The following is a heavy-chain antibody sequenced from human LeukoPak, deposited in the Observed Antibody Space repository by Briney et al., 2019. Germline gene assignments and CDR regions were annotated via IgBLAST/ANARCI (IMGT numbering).Heavy chain of an antibody. CDR3: AKSGTRSSWSPRVKTYLDY. J-gene: IGHJ4*02. D-gene: IGHD6-13*01. CDR1: GFTFSTYG. Sequence: PWGSLRLSCAASGFTFSTYGMHWVRQAPGKGLEWVAVISYDGSNKYYADSVKGRFTISRDNSKNTLYLQMNSLRAEDTAVYYCAKSGTRSSWSPRVKTYLDYWGQGTLVTVSS. V-gene: IGHV3-30*18. CDR2: ISYDGSNK.